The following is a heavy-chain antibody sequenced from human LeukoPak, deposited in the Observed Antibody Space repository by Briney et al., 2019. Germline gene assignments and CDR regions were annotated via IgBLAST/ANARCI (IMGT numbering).Heavy chain of an antibody. D-gene: IGHD3-22*01. CDR2: INPNSGGT. J-gene: IGHJ5*02. V-gene: IGHV1-2*06. CDR3: ARARRGITMINPRLNWFDP. Sequence: ASVKVSCKASGYTFTGYDMHWGGQGPGQGREGMGRINPNSGGTNYAKKLQGRVTMTRDTSIRTAYMEMSRLRSDDTAVYSCARARRGITMINPRLNWFDPWGQGTLVTVSS. CDR1: GYTFTGYD.